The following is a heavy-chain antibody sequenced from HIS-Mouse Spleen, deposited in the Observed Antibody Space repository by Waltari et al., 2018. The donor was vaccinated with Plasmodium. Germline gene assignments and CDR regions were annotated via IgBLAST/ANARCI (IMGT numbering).Heavy chain of an antibody. CDR1: GFTFSSYG. Sequence: QVQLVESGGGVVQPGRSLRLSCAASGFTFSSYGMHWVRQAPGKGLEWVAVISYDGRNKYYEDSVKGRVNISRDNSKNTLYLQMNSLRAEDTAVYYCAKILSYSSSPEDYWGQGTLVTVSS. CDR2: ISYDGRNK. J-gene: IGHJ4*02. V-gene: IGHV3-30*18. D-gene: IGHD6-6*01. CDR3: AKILSYSSSPEDY.